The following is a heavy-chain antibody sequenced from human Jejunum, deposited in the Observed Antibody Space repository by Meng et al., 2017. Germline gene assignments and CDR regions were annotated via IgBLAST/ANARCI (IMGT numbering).Heavy chain of an antibody. J-gene: IGHJ4*02. CDR1: GFTFTSYW. CDR2: IKQDGTAK. V-gene: IGHV3-7*01. D-gene: IGHD6-6*01. CDR3: ARVKAYSSSCFDY. Sequence: LKISCAASGFTFTSYWISWVRQAPGKGLEWVANIKQDGTAKHYVGSLKGRLTISRDNAKNTLYLQMNSLRAEDTAVYYCARVKAYSSSCFDYWGQGALVTVSS.